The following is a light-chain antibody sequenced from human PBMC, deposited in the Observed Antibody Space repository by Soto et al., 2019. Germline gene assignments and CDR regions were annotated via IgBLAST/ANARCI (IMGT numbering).Light chain of an antibody. J-gene: IGKJ5*01. CDR1: QYINTR. CDR2: GAS. CDR3: QQRSNWPSIT. V-gene: IGKV3-11*01. Sequence: TQSPATLSSFPGDRVTLSCRASQYINTRLAWYQQKPGQAPRLLIYGASNRATGIPARFSGSGSGTDFTLTINSLEPEDFAVYYCQQRSNWPSITFGQGTRLEIK.